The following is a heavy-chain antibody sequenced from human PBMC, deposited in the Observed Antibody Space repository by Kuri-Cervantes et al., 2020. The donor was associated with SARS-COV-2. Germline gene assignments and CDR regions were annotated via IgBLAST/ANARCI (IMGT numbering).Heavy chain of an antibody. CDR1: GYTFTSYY. J-gene: IGHJ3*02. CDR3: ARDFRGSNYYDSSGPHDAFDI. Sequence: ASVKVSCKASGYTFTSYYIHWVRQAPGQGLEWMGIINPSGGSTSFAQKFQGRVTMTRDTSTSTVYMELSSLRSEDTAVYYCARDFRGSNYYDSSGPHDAFDIWGQGTMVTVSS. CDR2: INPSGGST. V-gene: IGHV1-46*01. D-gene: IGHD3-22*01.